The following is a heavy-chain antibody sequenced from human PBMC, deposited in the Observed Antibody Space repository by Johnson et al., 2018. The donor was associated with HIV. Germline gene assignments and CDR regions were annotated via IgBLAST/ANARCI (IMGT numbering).Heavy chain of an antibody. Sequence: QVQLVESGGGLVQPGGSLRLSCAASGFTFSTYNMHWVRQAPAKGLEWVAVISYDGSDKYYADSVKGRFTISRDSSKNTLYLQMNSLRAEDTAVYYCARDGWGSRGWDDAFDIWGQGTMVTVSS. CDR1: GFTFSTYN. CDR3: ARDGWGSRGWDDAFDI. J-gene: IGHJ3*02. CDR2: ISYDGSDK. D-gene: IGHD6-19*01. V-gene: IGHV3-30*14.